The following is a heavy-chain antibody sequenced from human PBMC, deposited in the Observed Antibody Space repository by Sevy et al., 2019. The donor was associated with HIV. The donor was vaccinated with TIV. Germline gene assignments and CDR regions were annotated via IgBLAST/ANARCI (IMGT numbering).Heavy chain of an antibody. CDR3: ARGTRCTNGVCYDYYYYGMDV. J-gene: IGHJ6*02. CDR2: IKQDGSEK. Sequence: GGSLRLSCAASGFTFSSYWMSWVRQAPGKGLEWVANIKQDGSEKYNVDSVKGRFTISRDNAKNSLYLQMNSLRAEDTAVYYCARGTRCTNGVCYDYYYYGMDVWGQGTTVTVSS. CDR1: GFTFSSYW. D-gene: IGHD2-8*01. V-gene: IGHV3-7*01.